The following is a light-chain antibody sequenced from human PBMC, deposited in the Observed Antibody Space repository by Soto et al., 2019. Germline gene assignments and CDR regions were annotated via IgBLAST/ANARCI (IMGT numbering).Light chain of an antibody. CDR3: QQYSSYPLT. CDR1: QSVSSNF. Sequence: EIGLTQSPGTLSLSTGERATLSCRASQSVSSNFLAWYQQKPGQAPKLLIYRASSRATGIPDRFSGGGSGTDFTLTISRLEPEDFAVYYCQQYSSYPLTFGGGTKVDI. CDR2: RAS. J-gene: IGKJ4*01. V-gene: IGKV3-20*01.